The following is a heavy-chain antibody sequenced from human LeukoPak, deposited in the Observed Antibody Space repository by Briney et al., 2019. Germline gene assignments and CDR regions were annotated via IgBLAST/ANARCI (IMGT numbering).Heavy chain of an antibody. CDR2: ISSSSSTV. J-gene: IGHJ4*02. Sequence: PGGSLRLSCAASGFTFSRYSMNWVRQAPGKGLEWVSYISSSSSTVYYADSLKGRFTISRDNAKNSLYLQMNSLRDEDTAAYYCARAQTYYGSGSYLYWGQGTLVTVSS. CDR3: ARAQTYYGSGSYLY. V-gene: IGHV3-48*02. D-gene: IGHD3-10*01. CDR1: GFTFSRYS.